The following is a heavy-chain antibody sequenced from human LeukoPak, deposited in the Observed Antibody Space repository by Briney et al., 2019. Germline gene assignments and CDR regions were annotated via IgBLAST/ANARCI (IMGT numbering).Heavy chain of an antibody. CDR1: EFTFFTYW. Sequence: GGSLRLSCAASEFTFFTYWMSWVRQAPGKGLEWDSSISSSSSYLYYAESLKGRITISRDNAKNSLYLQMNSLRAEDTAVYYCARDSGYSSSWAFDYWGQGTLVTVSS. CDR3: ARDSGYSSSWAFDY. D-gene: IGHD6-13*01. V-gene: IGHV3-21*01. J-gene: IGHJ4*02. CDR2: ISSSSSYL.